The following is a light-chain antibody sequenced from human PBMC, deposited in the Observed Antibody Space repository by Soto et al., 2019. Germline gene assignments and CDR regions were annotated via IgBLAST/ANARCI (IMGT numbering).Light chain of an antibody. CDR3: QNYNDSRWT. Sequence: DIQMTQSPSSLSASVGDRVTITCRASQGISKFLAWYQQKPGKVPRLLIYATSTLKSGFPSRFSGSGTGTDFIPTISSLQPEDVAVYYYQNYNDSRWTFGQGTKVESK. V-gene: IGKV1-27*01. CDR2: ATS. CDR1: QGISKF. J-gene: IGKJ1*01.